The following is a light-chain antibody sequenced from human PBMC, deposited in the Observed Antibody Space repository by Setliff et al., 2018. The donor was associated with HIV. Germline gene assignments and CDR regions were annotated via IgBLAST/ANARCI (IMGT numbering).Light chain of an antibody. J-gene: IGLJ1*01. V-gene: IGLV2-14*03. CDR1: STDFSTFTF. Sequence: QSALAQPASVSGSPGQSLTISCTGTSTDFSTFTFVSWYQQYPGEAPKLIIYEVSQWPSGVSGRFSASRSGNTASLTISGLQAEDEAHFFCSSYGSGDALLFGTGTKVTVL. CDR3: SSYGSGDALL. CDR2: EVS.